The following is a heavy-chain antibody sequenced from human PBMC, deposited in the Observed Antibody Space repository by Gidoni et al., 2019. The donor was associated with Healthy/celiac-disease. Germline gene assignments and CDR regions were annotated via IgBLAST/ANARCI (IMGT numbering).Heavy chain of an antibody. J-gene: IGHJ4*02. Sequence: EVQLVESGGGLVKPGWSLRLSCAASGFTFSNAWMSWVRQAPGKGLAWVGRIKSKTDGGTTDYAAPVKGRFTISRDDSKNTLYLQMNSLKTEDTAVYYCTTDHTFITMIVVVNKGAGYWGQGTLVTVSS. CDR3: TTDHTFITMIVVVNKGAGY. CDR2: IKSKTDGGTT. V-gene: IGHV3-15*01. CDR1: GFTFSNAW. D-gene: IGHD3-22*01.